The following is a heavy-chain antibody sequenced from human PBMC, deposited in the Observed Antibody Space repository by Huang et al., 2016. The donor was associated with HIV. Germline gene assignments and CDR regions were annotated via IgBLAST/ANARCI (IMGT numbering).Heavy chain of an antibody. CDR3: ARGPAQRYIGGWAAGFDDGWRAGFDP. CDR1: GYTFTSHA. CDR2: IKTRMGNT. V-gene: IGHV1-8*01. Sequence: QAQLVQSGPEVKKPGASVKVSCKASGYTFTSHAIHWVRTVAGQGRAWMGWIKTRMGNTGYGQKFQHIVTMTTTPARKTAYMELRRLTSEDTAVYCCARGPAQRYIGGWAAGFDDGWRAGFDPWGQGTLVTVTS. J-gene: IGHJ5*02. D-gene: IGHD3-9*01.